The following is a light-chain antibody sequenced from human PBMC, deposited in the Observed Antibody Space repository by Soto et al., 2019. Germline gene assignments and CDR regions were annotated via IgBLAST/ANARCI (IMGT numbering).Light chain of an antibody. CDR2: EVN. CDR3: CSYAGSNSLI. CDR1: NGDVGSYDL. V-gene: IGLV2-23*02. Sequence: QSVLTQPASVSGSPGQSNTISCTGTNGDVGSYDLVSWYQRYPGEAPKLIIYEVNKRPSGISNRFSGSKSGNTASLTISGLQAEDEAEYDCCSYAGSNSLIFGGGTKVTVL. J-gene: IGLJ2*01.